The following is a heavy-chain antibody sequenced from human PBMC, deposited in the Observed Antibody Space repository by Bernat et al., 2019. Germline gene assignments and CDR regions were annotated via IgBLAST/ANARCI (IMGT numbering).Heavy chain of an antibody. CDR3: AKDEWLRLTRDVYFDY. V-gene: IGHV3-23*01. D-gene: IGHD5-12*01. J-gene: IGHJ4*02. Sequence: EVQMLESGGGLAQPGGSLRLSCAASGFTFSSYAMSWVRQAPGKGLEWVSAISGSGSTTYYADSVNGRFTISRDNSKNTLYLQMNSLRAEDTAVYYCAKDEWLRLTRDVYFDYWGQGTLVTVSS. CDR1: GFTFSSYA. CDR2: ISGSGSTT.